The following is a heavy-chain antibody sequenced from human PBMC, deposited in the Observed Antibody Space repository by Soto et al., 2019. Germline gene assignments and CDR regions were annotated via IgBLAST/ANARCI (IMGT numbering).Heavy chain of an antibody. CDR1: GFNFSSYG. V-gene: IGHV3-30*18. CDR2: ISYDGSNK. Sequence: PGGSLRLSCAVSGFNFSSYGMHWVRQAPGKGLEWVAVISYDGSNKYYADSVKGRFTISRDNSKNTLYLQMNSLRAEDTAVYYCANPRASSSGMDVWGQGTTVTVSS. J-gene: IGHJ6*02. CDR3: ANPRASSSGMDV. D-gene: IGHD6-6*01.